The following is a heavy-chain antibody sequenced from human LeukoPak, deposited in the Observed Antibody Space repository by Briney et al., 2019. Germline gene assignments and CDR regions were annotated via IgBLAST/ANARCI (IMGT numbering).Heavy chain of an antibody. CDR2: IYYSGST. J-gene: IGHJ4*02. V-gene: IGHV4-31*03. Sequence: SETLSLTCTVSGGSISSGGYYWSWIRQHPGKGLEWIGYIYYSGSTYYNPSLKSRVTISVDTSKNQFSLKLSSVTAADTAVYYCARDPGFLRYFDYWGQGTLVTVSS. CDR1: GGSISSGGYY. D-gene: IGHD3-16*01. CDR3: ARDPGFLRYFDY.